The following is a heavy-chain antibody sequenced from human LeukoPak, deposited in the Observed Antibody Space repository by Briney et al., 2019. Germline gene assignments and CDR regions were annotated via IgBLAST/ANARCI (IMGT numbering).Heavy chain of an antibody. CDR2: IWYDGSNK. CDR1: ESTFSSYG. Sequence: PGGSLRLSCAASESTFSSYGMHWVRQAPGKGLEWVAVIWYDGSNKYYADSVKGRFTISRDNSKNTLYLQMNSLRAEDTAVYYCAREEAGYCSGGSCYGGAYDYWGQGTLVTVSS. J-gene: IGHJ4*02. D-gene: IGHD2-15*01. V-gene: IGHV3-33*01. CDR3: AREEAGYCSGGSCYGGAYDY.